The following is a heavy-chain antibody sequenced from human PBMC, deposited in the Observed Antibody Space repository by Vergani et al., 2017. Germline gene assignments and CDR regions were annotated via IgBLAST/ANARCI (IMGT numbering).Heavy chain of an antibody. CDR1: GFTFSRYS. D-gene: IGHD2-21*01. CDR3: ARGGDRGRGDHPRYYFGMDL. J-gene: IGHJ6*02. Sequence: EEQLVESGGGLVQPGGSLRLSCAASGFTFSRYSMKWVRQAPGKGLEWGSYLSYSISTIYYADSVKGRFTISRDNAKNSLFLKMNSLRAEDTAVYYCARGGDRGRGDHPRYYFGMDLWGQGTMVTV. V-gene: IGHV3-48*01. CDR2: LSYSISTI.